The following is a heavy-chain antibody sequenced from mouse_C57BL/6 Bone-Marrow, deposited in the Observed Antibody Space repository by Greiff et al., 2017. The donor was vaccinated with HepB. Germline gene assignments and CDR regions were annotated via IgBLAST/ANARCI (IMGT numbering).Heavy chain of an antibody. CDR2: IDPDEGDT. D-gene: IGHD1-1*01. CDR1: GFNIKDYY. Sequence: EVQLQQSGAELVRPGASVKLSCTASGFNIKDYYMHWVKQRPEQGLEWIGRIDPDEGDTEYAPKFQGKATMTADTSSNTAYLQLSSLTSEDTAVYYCTTGITTVVRLLRYFDVWGTGTTGTVSS. J-gene: IGHJ1*03. V-gene: IGHV14-1*01. CDR3: TTGITTVVRLLRYFDV.